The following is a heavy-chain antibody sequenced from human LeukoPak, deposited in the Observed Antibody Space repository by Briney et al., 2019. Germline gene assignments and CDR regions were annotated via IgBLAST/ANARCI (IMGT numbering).Heavy chain of an antibody. CDR1: GGSFSGYY. J-gene: IGHJ4*02. CDR3: ARSVISGSYYGFEDY. D-gene: IGHD1-26*01. Sequence: SETLSLTCAVYGGSFSGYYWSWIRQPPGKGLEWIGSIYYSGSTYYNPSLKSRVTISVDTSKNQFSLKLSSVTAADTAVYYCARSVISGSYYGFEDYWGQGTLVTVSS. V-gene: IGHV4-34*01. CDR2: IYYSGST.